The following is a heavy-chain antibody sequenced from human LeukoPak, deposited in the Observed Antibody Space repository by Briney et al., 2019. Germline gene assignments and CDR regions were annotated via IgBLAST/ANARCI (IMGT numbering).Heavy chain of an antibody. J-gene: IGHJ4*02. CDR2: IYHSGST. V-gene: IGHV4-38-2*01. D-gene: IGHD2-15*01. CDR3: ANRVCSGGSCYPGYFDY. Sequence: PSETLSLTCAVSGYSISSGYYWGWTRQPPGKGLEWIGSIYHSGSTYYNPSLKSRVTISVDTSKNQFSLKLSSVTAADTAVYYCANRVCSGGSCYPGYFDYWGQGTLVTVSS. CDR1: GYSISSGYY.